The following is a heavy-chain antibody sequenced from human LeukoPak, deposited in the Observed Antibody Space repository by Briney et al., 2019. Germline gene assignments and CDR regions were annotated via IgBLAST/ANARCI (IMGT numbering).Heavy chain of an antibody. CDR1: GYTFTGYY. V-gene: IGHV1-2*02. CDR2: INPNSGGT. Sequence: ASVTVSCKASGYTFTGYYMHWVRQAPGQGLEWMGWINPNSGGTNYAQKVQGRVTMTRDTSISTAYMELSRLGSDDTAVYYCARGLGYCSSTSCPRKGFDAFDIWGQGTMVTVSS. CDR3: ARGLGYCSSTSCPRKGFDAFDI. D-gene: IGHD2-2*01. J-gene: IGHJ3*02.